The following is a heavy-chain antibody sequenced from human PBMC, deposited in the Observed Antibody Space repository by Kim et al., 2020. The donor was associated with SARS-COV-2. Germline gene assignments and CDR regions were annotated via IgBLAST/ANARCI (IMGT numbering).Heavy chain of an antibody. D-gene: IGHD3-16*01. CDR1: GFRFSSYG. CDR3: AKDSNDDYVWGWFDY. CDR2: IWYDGTNK. J-gene: IGHJ4*01. V-gene: IGHV3-33*06. Sequence: GGSLRLSCAASGFRFSSYGMHWVRQAPGKGLEWVSIIWYDGTNKYYADSVKGRFTISRDNSKNTVYLQMNSLRDEDTAVYYCAKDSNDDYVWGWFDYWG.